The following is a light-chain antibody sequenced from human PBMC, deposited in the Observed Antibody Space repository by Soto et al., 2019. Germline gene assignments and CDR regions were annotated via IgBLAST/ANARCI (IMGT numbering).Light chain of an antibody. CDR1: QTISSY. V-gene: IGKV3-11*01. CDR2: DAS. CDR3: QEYNTWPWT. J-gene: IGKJ1*01. Sequence: EIVLTQSPATLSLSPGEIATLSFSASQTISSYLAWYQQRPGQAPRLLIYDASNRATGIPARFTGSGSGTEFILTITSLQSEDSAVYYCQEYNTWPWTFGQGTKVDIK.